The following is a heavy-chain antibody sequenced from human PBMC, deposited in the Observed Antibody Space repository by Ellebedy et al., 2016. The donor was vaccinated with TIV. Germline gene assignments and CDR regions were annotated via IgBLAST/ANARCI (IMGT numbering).Heavy chain of an antibody. Sequence: PGGSLRLSCGASGFTFSTSAMTWVRQAPGKGLEWVSSITADGGATYYADSVKGRFTISRDNSKNTVSLQMNSLRAEDTAVYYCGVTITASSGVGRYWGQGTLVIASS. J-gene: IGHJ4*02. D-gene: IGHD3-9*01. CDR2: ITADGGAT. V-gene: IGHV3-23*01. CDR1: GFTFSTSA. CDR3: GVTITASSGVGRY.